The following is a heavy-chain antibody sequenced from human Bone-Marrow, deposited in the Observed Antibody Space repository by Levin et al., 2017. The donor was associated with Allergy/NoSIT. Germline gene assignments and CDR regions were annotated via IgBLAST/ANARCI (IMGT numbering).Heavy chain of an antibody. CDR1: GFIFSNYA. Sequence: PGGSLRLSCAASGFIFSNYAMSWVRQAPGRGLEWVSGISGSGATSYYAGFAKGRFTISRDRSKNTLSLQMNSLGAEDTATYFCVKSRIVAQRGFRYYHHGMDVWGQGTTVTVSS. D-gene: IGHD5-12*01. CDR2: ISGSGATS. J-gene: IGHJ6*02. CDR3: VKSRIVAQRGFRYYHHGMDV. V-gene: IGHV3-23*01.